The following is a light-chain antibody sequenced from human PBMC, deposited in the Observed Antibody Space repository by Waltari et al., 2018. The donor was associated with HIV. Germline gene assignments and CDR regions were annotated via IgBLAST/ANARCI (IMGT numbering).Light chain of an antibody. V-gene: IGLV2-23*02. Sequence: QSALTQPASVSGSPGQSITISCTGTSINVWHDALVSSYQQHPGESPNLIIYEFTKRPSGVPNRFSGSKSGNTASLTISGLQAEDEAEYYCCSCPRSGIRYVFGTGTKVTVL. CDR1: SINVWHDAL. CDR2: EFT. CDR3: CSCPRSGIRYV. J-gene: IGLJ1*01.